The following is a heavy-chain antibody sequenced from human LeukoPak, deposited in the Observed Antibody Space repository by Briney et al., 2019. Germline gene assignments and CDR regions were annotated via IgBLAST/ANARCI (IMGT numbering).Heavy chain of an antibody. Sequence: SETLPLTCTVSGGSISSSSYYWGWIRQPPGKGLEWIGSIYYSGSTYYNPSLKSRVTISVDTSKNQFSLKLSSVTAADTAVYYCARRGRKQLAPHDYWGQGTLVTVSS. D-gene: IGHD6-13*01. CDR1: GGSISSSSYY. CDR3: ARRGRKQLAPHDY. V-gene: IGHV4-39*01. J-gene: IGHJ4*02. CDR2: IYYSGST.